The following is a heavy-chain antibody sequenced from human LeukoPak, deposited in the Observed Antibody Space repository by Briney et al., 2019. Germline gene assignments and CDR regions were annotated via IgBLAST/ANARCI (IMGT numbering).Heavy chain of an antibody. J-gene: IGHJ4*02. CDR2: INPNSGGT. Sequence: ASVKVSCKASGYTFTGYYMHWVRQAPGQGVEWMGWINPNSGGTNYAQKFQGRVTMTRDTSISTAYMELSRLRSDDTAVYYCARGVYCGGDCYPNWGQGTLVTVSS. V-gene: IGHV1-2*02. CDR1: GYTFTGYY. CDR3: ARGVYCGGDCYPN. D-gene: IGHD2-21*02.